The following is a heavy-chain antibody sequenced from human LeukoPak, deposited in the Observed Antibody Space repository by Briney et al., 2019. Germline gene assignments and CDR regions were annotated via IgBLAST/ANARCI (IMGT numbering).Heavy chain of an antibody. D-gene: IGHD4-17*01. Sequence: PGGSLRLSCAASGFTFSSYWMTWVRQAPGKGLEWMANIKQQGSEKYYVDFAEGRFTISRDNAKNSLYLQMNSLRAEDTAMYYCARGSTTVTHRGGFDSWGQGTLVTVSS. V-gene: IGHV3-7*01. J-gene: IGHJ4*02. CDR2: IKQQGSEK. CDR3: ARGSTTVTHRGGFDS. CDR1: GFTFSSYW.